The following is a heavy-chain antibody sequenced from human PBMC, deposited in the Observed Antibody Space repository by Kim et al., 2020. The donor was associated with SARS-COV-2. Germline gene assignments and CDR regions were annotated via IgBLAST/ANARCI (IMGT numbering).Heavy chain of an antibody. Sequence: ASVKVSCKASGYTFTSYGISWVRQAPGQGLEWMGWISAYNGNTNYAQKLQGRVTMTTDTSTSTAYMELRSLRSDDTAVYYCARDLAAAGPRTLNWFDPWGQGTLVTVSS. D-gene: IGHD6-13*01. CDR3: ARDLAAAGPRTLNWFDP. J-gene: IGHJ5*02. CDR2: ISAYNGNT. V-gene: IGHV1-18*01. CDR1: GYTFTSYG.